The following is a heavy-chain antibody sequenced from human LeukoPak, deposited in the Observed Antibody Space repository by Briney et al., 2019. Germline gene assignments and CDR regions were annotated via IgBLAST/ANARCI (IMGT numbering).Heavy chain of an antibody. Sequence: GGSLRLSCAASGFTFSSYAMSWVRQAPGKGLEWVSAISGSGGSTYYADSVKGRFTVSRDNSKNTLYLQMNSLRAEDTALYYCAKGQETESRLDSWGQGTLVTVSS. CDR1: GFTFSSYA. D-gene: IGHD1-1*01. CDR2: ISGSGGST. J-gene: IGHJ4*02. V-gene: IGHV3-23*01. CDR3: AKGQETESRLDS.